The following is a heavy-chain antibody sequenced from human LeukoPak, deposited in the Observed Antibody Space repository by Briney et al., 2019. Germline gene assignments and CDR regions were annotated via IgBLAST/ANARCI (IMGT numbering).Heavy chain of an antibody. CDR2: ISGSGGST. Sequence: GGSLRLSCVASGFTFSTYGMSWVRQAPGKGLEWVSAISGSGGSTYYADSVKGRFTISRDNAKNTLYLQMNSLRAEDTAVYYCARDPSYSENLDYWGQGTLVTVSS. CDR3: ARDPSYSENLDY. CDR1: GFTFSTYG. D-gene: IGHD1-26*01. V-gene: IGHV3-23*01. J-gene: IGHJ4*02.